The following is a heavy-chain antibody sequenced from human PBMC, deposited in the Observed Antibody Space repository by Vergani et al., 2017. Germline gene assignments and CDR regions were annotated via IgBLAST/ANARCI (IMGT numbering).Heavy chain of an antibody. CDR1: GGSFRSYY. Sequence: QVQLQESGPGLVKPSETLSLTCTVSGGSFRSYYWTWIRQPAGKGLEWIGRIYTSGSTNYNPSLKSRVTMSVDTSKNQFSLKLSSVTAADTAVYYCARVPYSSSWYQHWGQGTLVTVSS. J-gene: IGHJ1*01. CDR2: IYTSGST. D-gene: IGHD6-13*01. V-gene: IGHV4-4*07. CDR3: ARVPYSSSWYQH.